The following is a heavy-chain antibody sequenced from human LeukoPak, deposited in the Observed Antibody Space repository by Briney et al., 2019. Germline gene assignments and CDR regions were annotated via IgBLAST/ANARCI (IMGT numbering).Heavy chain of an antibody. V-gene: IGHV3-66*01. CDR2: MYIGGST. CDR1: GFSVSRNY. D-gene: IGHD2-8*01. J-gene: IGHJ3*02. CDR3: AKDSDVYGIESPDALRI. Sequence: GGSLRLSCAASGFSVSRNYMNWVRQAPGKGLEWVSVMYIGGSTYYADSVRGRFTTSRDNSKNTLHLQMDSLRAEDTAVYYCAKDSDVYGIESPDALRIWGQGTMVTVSS.